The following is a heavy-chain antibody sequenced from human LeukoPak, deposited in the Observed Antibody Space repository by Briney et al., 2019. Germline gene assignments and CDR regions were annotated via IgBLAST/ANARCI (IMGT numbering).Heavy chain of an antibody. CDR2: IYYSGST. D-gene: IGHD5-12*01. Sequence: SETLSLTCTVSGGSISSYYWSWIRQPPGKGLEWIGYIYYSGSTNYNPSLKSRVTISVKTSKNQFSLKLRSVTAADTAVYHCARSGSGYLRYYFDYWGQGTLVTVSS. J-gene: IGHJ4*02. V-gene: IGHV4-59*01. CDR1: GGSISSYY. CDR3: ARSGSGYLRYYFDY.